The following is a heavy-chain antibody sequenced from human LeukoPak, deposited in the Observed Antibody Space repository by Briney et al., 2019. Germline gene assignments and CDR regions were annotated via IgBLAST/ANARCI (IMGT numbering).Heavy chain of an antibody. Sequence: KPSETLSLTCAVSGYSISSGYYWGWIRQPPGKGLEWIGSIYHSGRTYYNPSLKSRVTISVDTSKNQFSLKLSSVTAADTAVYYCARGLTYYDFWSGHHPGSYYMDVWGKGTTVTVSS. D-gene: IGHD3-3*01. J-gene: IGHJ6*03. CDR3: ARGLTYYDFWSGHHPGSYYMDV. CDR2: IYHSGRT. V-gene: IGHV4-38-2*01. CDR1: GYSISSGYY.